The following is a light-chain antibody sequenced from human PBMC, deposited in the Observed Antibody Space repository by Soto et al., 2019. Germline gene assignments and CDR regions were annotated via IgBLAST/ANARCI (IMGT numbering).Light chain of an antibody. CDR2: AAY. Sequence: AIQMTQSPSCMSASVGSSVTRTCRASQGIRNDLDWFQQKPGKAPKLLIYAAYNLQSGVTARFSGSGSGTDFTITISSLQPEDFATYYCLQKYFYPFTFGPGTKVDIK. CDR3: LQKYFYPFT. CDR1: QGIRND. V-gene: IGKV1-6*01. J-gene: IGKJ3*01.